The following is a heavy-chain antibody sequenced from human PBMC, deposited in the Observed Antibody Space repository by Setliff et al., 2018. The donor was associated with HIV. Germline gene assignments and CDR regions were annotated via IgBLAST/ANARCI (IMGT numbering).Heavy chain of an antibody. CDR1: GFTCSDYY. V-gene: IGHV3-11*04. J-gene: IGHJ6*02. CDR2: ITGSGDTI. CDR3: ARLSIATRPSFYAMDV. D-gene: IGHD6-6*01. Sequence: GGSLRLSCAASGFTCSDYYMSWVRQAPGKGPEWVSYITGSGDTIYYADSVKGRFTISRDNAKNSLFLRMNSLGAEDTAVYYCARLSIATRPSFYAMDVWGHGTTVTVSS.